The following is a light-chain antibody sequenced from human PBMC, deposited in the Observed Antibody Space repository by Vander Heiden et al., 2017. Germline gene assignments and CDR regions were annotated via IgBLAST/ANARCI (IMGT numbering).Light chain of an antibody. J-gene: IGKJ1*01. V-gene: IGKV4-1*01. CDR2: WAS. CDR3: QQYYSTPRT. CDR1: QSVLYSTNNKNY. Sequence: DIVMTQSPDSLAVPLGERATVHCKSSQSVLYSTNNKNYLAWYQQKPGQPPKLLIYWASTRESGVPDRFSGSGSGTDFTLTISSLQAEDVAVYYCQQYYSTPRTFGQGTKVEIK.